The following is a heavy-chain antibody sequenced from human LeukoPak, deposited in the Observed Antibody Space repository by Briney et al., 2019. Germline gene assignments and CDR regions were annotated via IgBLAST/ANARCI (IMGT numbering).Heavy chain of an antibody. J-gene: IGHJ4*02. CDR2: INHSGST. V-gene: IGHV4-34*01. Sequence: SETLSLTCAVYGGSFSGYYWSWIRQPPGKGLEWIGEINHSGSTNYNPSLKSRVTISVDTSKNQFSLKLSSVTAADTAVYYCARVGYSYYYYFDYWGQGTLVTVSP. CDR3: ARVGYSYYYYFDY. CDR1: GGSFSGYY. D-gene: IGHD5-18*01.